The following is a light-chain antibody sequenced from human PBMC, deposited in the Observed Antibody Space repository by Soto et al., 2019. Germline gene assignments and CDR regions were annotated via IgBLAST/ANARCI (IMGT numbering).Light chain of an antibody. CDR3: QQYNIWPPIT. V-gene: IGKV3D-15*01. J-gene: IGKJ5*01. CDR2: GAS. CDR1: QSVDSN. Sequence: EIVMTQSPATLSVSPGDGATLSCRASQSVDSNLAWYQQKPGQTPRLLMYGASTRPTGIPARFSGSGSGTDFTLTISSLEPEDFAVYYCQQYNIWPPITFGQGTRLEIK.